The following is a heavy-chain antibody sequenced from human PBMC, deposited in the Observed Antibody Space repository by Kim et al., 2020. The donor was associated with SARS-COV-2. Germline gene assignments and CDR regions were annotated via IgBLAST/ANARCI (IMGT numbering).Heavy chain of an antibody. V-gene: IGHV4-4*07. D-gene: IGHD4-17*01. J-gene: IGHJ3*02. CDR1: GGSISSYY. CDR3: ARAQDYGGNSAFDI. CDR2: IYTSGST. Sequence: SETLSLTCTVSGGSISSYYWSWIRQPAGKGLEWIGRIYTSGSTNYNPSLKSRVTMSVDTSKNQFSLKLSSVTAADTAVYYCARAQDYGGNSAFDIWGQGTIVTVSS.